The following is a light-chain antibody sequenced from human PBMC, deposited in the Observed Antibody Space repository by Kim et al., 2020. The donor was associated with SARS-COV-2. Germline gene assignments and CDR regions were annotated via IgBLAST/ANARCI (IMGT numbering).Light chain of an antibody. Sequence: DIQMTQSPSSLSASVGDRVTITCQASQDISNYLNWYQQKPGKAPKLLIYDASNLETGVPSRFSGSGSGTDFTFTITRLQPEDIATYYCQQYDDVVTFGGGTKVDIK. J-gene: IGKJ4*01. V-gene: IGKV1-33*01. CDR3: QQYDDVVT. CDR2: DAS. CDR1: QDISNY.